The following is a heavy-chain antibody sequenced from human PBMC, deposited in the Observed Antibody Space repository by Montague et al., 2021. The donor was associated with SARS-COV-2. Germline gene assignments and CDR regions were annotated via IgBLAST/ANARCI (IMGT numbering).Heavy chain of an antibody. CDR3: ARDTRYYYDSSGYPDY. J-gene: IGHJ4*02. D-gene: IGHD3-22*01. Sequence: SLRLSCAASGFTFSDYYMSWIRQAPGKGLEWVSYISSSGSTIYYADSVKGRFTISRDNAKNSLYLQMISLRAEDTAVYYCARDTRYYYDSSGYPDYWGQGTLVTVSS. CDR2: ISSSGSTI. V-gene: IGHV3-11*01. CDR1: GFTFSDYY.